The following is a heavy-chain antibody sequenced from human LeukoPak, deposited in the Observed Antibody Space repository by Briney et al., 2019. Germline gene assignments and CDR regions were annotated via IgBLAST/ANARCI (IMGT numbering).Heavy chain of an antibody. CDR1: GFTFDDYA. D-gene: IGHD3-16*01. V-gene: IGHV3-9*01. Sequence: PGGSLRLSCAASGFTFDDYAMHWVRQAPGKGLEWVSGISWNSGSIGYADSVKGRFTISRDNAKNSLYLQMNSLRAEDTALYYCAKVNEPFGGFDYWGQGTLVTVSS. J-gene: IGHJ4*02. CDR3: AKVNEPFGGFDY. CDR2: ISWNSGSI.